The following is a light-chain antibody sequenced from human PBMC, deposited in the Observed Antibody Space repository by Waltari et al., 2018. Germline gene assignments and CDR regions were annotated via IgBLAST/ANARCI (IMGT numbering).Light chain of an antibody. V-gene: IGKV3-20*01. J-gene: IGKJ1*01. Sequence: EIVLTQSPGTLSLSPGERATLSCRASQSIKKTYLAWYQQKPGQPPRLLIYGASNRATDSPDRCSGSGSGTDYTLTISRREPEDFAVYHCQHYSKSLPWTFGQGTKVEMK. CDR1: QSIKKTY. CDR3: QHYSKSLPWT. CDR2: GAS.